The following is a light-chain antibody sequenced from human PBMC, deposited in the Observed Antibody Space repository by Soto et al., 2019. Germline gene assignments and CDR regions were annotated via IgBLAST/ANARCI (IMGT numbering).Light chain of an antibody. CDR2: AAS. Sequence: DIQLTQSPSFLSASVGERVTITCRASQGISSYLAWYQQKPGKAPKLLLYAASTLQSGVPSRFSGSGSGTEFPLTISSLQPEDFATYYCQQLNSYPPPTFGPGTKVDIK. V-gene: IGKV1-9*01. J-gene: IGKJ3*01. CDR3: QQLNSYPPPT. CDR1: QGISSY.